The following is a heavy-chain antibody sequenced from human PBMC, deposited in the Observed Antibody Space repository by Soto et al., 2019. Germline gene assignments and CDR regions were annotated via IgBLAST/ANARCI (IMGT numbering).Heavy chain of an antibody. V-gene: IGHV1-3*01. CDR1: GYTFTSYA. CDR2: INAGNGNT. Sequence: ASVKVSCKASGYTFTSYAMHWVRQAPGQRLEWMGWINAGNGNTKYSQKFQGRVTITRDTSASTAYMELSSLRSEDTAVYYCERGITLPTPLDYWGQGTLVTVSS. CDR3: ERGITLPTPLDY. D-gene: IGHD1-20*01. J-gene: IGHJ4*02.